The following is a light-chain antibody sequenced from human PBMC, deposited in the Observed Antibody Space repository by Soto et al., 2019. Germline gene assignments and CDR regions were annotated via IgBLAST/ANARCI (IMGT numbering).Light chain of an antibody. CDR3: QQYNNWPPHT. J-gene: IGKJ2*01. Sequence: IVMTQSPATLSVSPGERATLSCRASQSVSSNLAWYQQKPGQAPRLLIYGASTRATGIPARFSGSGSGTEFTLTISSLPSEDFAVYYCQQYNNWPPHTFGQGTKLEIK. CDR2: GAS. V-gene: IGKV3-15*01. CDR1: QSVSSN.